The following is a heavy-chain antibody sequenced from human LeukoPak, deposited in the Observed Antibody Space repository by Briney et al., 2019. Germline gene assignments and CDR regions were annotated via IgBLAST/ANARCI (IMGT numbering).Heavy chain of an antibody. V-gene: IGHV3-53*01. D-gene: IGHD2-15*01. CDR3: ARRAGEYSHPYDY. Sequence: GGSLRLSCAASGFIFSSYSMNWVRQAPGKGLEWVSFIYSGGNTHYSDSVTGRFTISRDNSKNTLYLQMNSLRAEDTAIYYCARRAGEYSHPYDYWGQGTLVTVSS. CDR1: GFIFSSYS. J-gene: IGHJ4*02. CDR2: IYSGGNT.